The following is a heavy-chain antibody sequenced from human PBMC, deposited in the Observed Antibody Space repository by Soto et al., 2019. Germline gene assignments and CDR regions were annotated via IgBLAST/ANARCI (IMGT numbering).Heavy chain of an antibody. CDR1: GDYITGYC. V-gene: IGHV4-59*01. CDR2: IYDTGTT. CDR3: ATVRRDVDY. Sequence: PSETLSLTCTVCGDYITGYCWHWIRQPPGKGLEYIGYIYDTGTTDYNPSLKSRVTMSVDTSKNQFSLKLNSVTAADTAVYYCATVRRDVDYWGRGTLVTVSS. J-gene: IGHJ4*02.